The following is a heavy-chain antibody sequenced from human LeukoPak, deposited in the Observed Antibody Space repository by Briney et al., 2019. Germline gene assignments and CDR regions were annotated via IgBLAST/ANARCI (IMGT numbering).Heavy chain of an antibody. Sequence: SVTVSYKASGGTFSSYAISWVRQAPGQGLEWMGGIIPIFGTANYAQKFQGRVTITADESTSTAYMELSRLRSEDTAVYYCAKGNYDYVWASHRYPRSWGQGTLVTVSS. CDR3: AKGNYDYVWASHRYPRS. V-gene: IGHV1-69*13. D-gene: IGHD3-16*02. CDR2: IIPIFGTA. J-gene: IGHJ4*02. CDR1: GGTFSSYA.